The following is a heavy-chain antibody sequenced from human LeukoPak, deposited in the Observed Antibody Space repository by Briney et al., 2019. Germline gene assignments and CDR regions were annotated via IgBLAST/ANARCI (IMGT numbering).Heavy chain of an antibody. CDR1: GYTFTSYG. Sequence: ASVKVSCKASGYTFTSYGISWVRQAPGQGLEWMGWISAYNGNTNYAQKLQGRVTMTRNTSISTAYMELSSLRSEDTAVYYCARVVPYDFWSGYYMAHYYYGMDVWGQGTTVTVSS. J-gene: IGHJ6*02. CDR2: ISAYNGNT. D-gene: IGHD3-3*01. V-gene: IGHV1-18*01. CDR3: ARVVPYDFWSGYYMAHYYYGMDV.